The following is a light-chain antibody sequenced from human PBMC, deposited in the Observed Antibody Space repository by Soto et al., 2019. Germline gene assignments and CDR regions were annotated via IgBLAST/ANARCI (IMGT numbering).Light chain of an antibody. CDR2: EVS. Sequence: HSVLTQPASVSGSPGQSITISCTGTSSDVGGYRYVSWYQQHPGKAPKLMIYEVSNRPSGVSKRFSGSKSGNTAFLTISGIRSEDEADYYCSSYTSGSTYVFGTGTKLTVL. J-gene: IGLJ1*01. CDR1: SSDVGGYRY. CDR3: SSYTSGSTYV. V-gene: IGLV2-14*01.